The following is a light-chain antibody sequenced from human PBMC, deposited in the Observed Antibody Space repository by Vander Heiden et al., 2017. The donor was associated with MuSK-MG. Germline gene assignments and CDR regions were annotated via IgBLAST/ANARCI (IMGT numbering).Light chain of an antibody. CDR2: EDN. Sequence: NFMLTQPHSVSESPGKTVTNSCTSSSAGIASNYVQWSQQRPGRSPTTVLYEDNQRPSGVPDRFSGSIDSASNSASLTISGLKTEDEAYYYCQSYDSSNVVFGGGTKLTVL. V-gene: IGLV6-57*01. CDR1: SAGIASNY. CDR3: QSYDSSNVV. J-gene: IGLJ2*01.